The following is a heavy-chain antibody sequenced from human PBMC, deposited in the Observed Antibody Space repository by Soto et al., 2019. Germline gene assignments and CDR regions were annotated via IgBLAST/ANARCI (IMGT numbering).Heavy chain of an antibody. CDR2: ISYDGSNK. CDR3: ARESIRAARRGGYYFDY. D-gene: IGHD6-6*01. Sequence: GGSLRLSCAASGFTFSSYAMHWVRQAPGKGLEWVAVISYDGSNKYYADSVKGRFTISRDNSKNTLYLQMNSLRAEDTAVYYCARESIRAARRGGYYFDYWGQGTLVTVSS. J-gene: IGHJ4*02. V-gene: IGHV3-30-3*01. CDR1: GFTFSSYA.